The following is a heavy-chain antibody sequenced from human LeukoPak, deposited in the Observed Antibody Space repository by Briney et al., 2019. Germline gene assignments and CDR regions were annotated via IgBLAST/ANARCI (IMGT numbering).Heavy chain of an antibody. CDR2: IYTSGST. CDR3: ARDRSSGWYPTGNWFDP. J-gene: IGHJ5*02. V-gene: IGHV4-61*02. D-gene: IGHD6-19*01. CDR1: GGSIGSGSYY. Sequence: SETLSLTCTVSGGSIGSGSYYWSWIRQPAGKGLEWIGRIYTSGSTNYNPSLKSRVTISVDTSKNQFSLKLSSVTAADTAVYYCARDRSSGWYPTGNWFDPWGQGTLVTVSS.